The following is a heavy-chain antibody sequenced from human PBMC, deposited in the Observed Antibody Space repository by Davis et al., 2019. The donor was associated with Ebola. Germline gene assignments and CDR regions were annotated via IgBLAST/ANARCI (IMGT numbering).Heavy chain of an antibody. J-gene: IGHJ4*02. Sequence: SETLSLTCAVYGGSFTGYYWRWIRQPPGKGLEWIGEINHSGSTNYNPSLKSRVTISVDTSKNQFSLQLSSVTPEDTAVYYCARDRGGSFDYWGQGALVTVSS. CDR3: ARDRGGSFDY. CDR2: INHSGST. CDR1: GGSFTGYY. V-gene: IGHV4-34*01. D-gene: IGHD1-14*01.